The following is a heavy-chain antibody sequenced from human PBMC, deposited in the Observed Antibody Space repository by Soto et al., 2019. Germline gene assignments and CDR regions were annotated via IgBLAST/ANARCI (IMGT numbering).Heavy chain of an antibody. CDR3: ARSGYSYGHYYYYGMDV. D-gene: IGHD5-18*01. Sequence: SVKVSCKASGGTFSSDAISWVRQAPGQGLDWRGGIIPIFGTANYAQKFQGRVTITADESTSTAYMELSSLRSEDTAVYYCARSGYSYGHYYYYGMDVWGQGTTVTVSS. CDR1: GGTFSSDA. CDR2: IIPIFGTA. J-gene: IGHJ6*02. V-gene: IGHV1-69*13.